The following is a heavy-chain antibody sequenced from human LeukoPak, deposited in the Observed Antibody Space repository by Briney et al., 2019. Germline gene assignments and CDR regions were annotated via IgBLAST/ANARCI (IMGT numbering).Heavy chain of an antibody. J-gene: IGHJ5*02. V-gene: IGHV1-2*02. CDR1: GYTFTGYY. CDR3: ARDVGSSSSTPWNWFDP. D-gene: IGHD6-13*01. Sequence: GASVTVSCKASGYTFTGYYMHWVRQAPGQGLEWMGWINPNSGGTNYAQKFQGRVTMTRDTSISTAYMELIRLRSDDTAVYYCARDVGSSSSTPWNWFDPWGQGTLVPVSS. CDR2: INPNSGGT.